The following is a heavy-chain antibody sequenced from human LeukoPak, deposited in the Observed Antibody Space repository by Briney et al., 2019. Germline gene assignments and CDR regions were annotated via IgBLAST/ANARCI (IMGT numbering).Heavy chain of an antibody. Sequence: SETLSLTCTVSGDSISSGGYYWTWIRQPPGKGLEWIGYIYHSGSTYHNPSLKSRVTISVDKSKNQFSLKLSSVTAADTAVYYCARDMGYCSSTSCYGGAFDIWGQGTMVTVSS. CDR2: IYHSGST. CDR3: ARDMGYCSSTSCYGGAFDI. J-gene: IGHJ3*02. CDR1: GDSISSGGYY. V-gene: IGHV4-30-2*01. D-gene: IGHD2-2*01.